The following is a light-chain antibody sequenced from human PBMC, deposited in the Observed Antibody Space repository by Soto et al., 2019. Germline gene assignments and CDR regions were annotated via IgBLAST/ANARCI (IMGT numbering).Light chain of an antibody. CDR2: AAS. J-gene: IGKJ2*01. V-gene: IGKV1-8*01. CDR3: QQYYSYPRTT. CDR1: QGISSY. Sequence: AIRMTQSPSSLSASTGDRVTITCRASQGISSYLAWYQQKPGKAPKLLIYAASTLQSGVPSRFSGSGSGTDFTLTISCLQSEDFATYYCQQYYSYPRTTFGHGTKLEIK.